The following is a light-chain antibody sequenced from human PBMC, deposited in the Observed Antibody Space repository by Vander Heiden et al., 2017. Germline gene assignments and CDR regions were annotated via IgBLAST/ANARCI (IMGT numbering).Light chain of an antibody. J-gene: IGKJ1*01. Sequence: EIVLTQSPGTLSLSPGERATLSCRASQSVSSSHLAWYQQKPGRAPRLLIYQTSIRATGIPDRFSGSGSGTDFTLTISRLEPEDFAVYYCQQEGSSPRTFGQGTKVEIK. CDR3: QQEGSSPRT. CDR1: QSVSSSH. CDR2: QTS. V-gene: IGKV3-20*01.